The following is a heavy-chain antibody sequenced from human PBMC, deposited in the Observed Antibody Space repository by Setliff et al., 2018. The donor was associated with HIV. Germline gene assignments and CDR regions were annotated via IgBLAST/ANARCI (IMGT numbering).Heavy chain of an antibody. V-gene: IGHV3-30*02. D-gene: IGHD4-17*01. CDR3: AKVLPSHTDGAFDI. Sequence: GGSLRLSCAASGFTFSTYGMHWVRQAPGKGLEWVAFIRYDDTFKHYVDSVKGRFTISRDNSKNTVSLQMNSLRVEDTVVYYCAKVLPSHTDGAFDIWGQGTMVTVSS. CDR2: IRYDDTFK. J-gene: IGHJ3*02. CDR1: GFTFSTYG.